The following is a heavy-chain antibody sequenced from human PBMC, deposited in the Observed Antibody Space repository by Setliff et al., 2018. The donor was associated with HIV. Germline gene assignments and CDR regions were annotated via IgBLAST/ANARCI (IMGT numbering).Heavy chain of an antibody. CDR1: GYSFSNHW. D-gene: IGHD3-3*02. V-gene: IGHV5-51*01. J-gene: IGHJ3*01. CDR3: ARHRIDISLLVVQDPGPFDL. Sequence: GESLKISCTGSGYSFSNHWIGWVRQMPGRGLEWVAIIYPQDSDTRYSPSFEGYVTISADTSRYTAYLQWRALRASDTAIYYCARHRIDISLLVVQDPGPFDLWGRGTMVTRLL. CDR2: IYPQDSDT.